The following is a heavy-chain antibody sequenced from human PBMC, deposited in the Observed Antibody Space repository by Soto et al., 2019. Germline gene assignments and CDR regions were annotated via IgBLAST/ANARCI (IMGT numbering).Heavy chain of an antibody. J-gene: IGHJ4*02. V-gene: IGHV4-61*01. D-gene: IGHD6-19*01. CDR1: GGSVSSGSYY. Sequence: SETLSLTCTVSGGSVSSGSYYRSWIRQPPGKGLEWIGYIYYSGSTNYNPSLKSRVTISVDTSKNQFSLKLSSVTAADTAVYYCARDLGSGWYEFDYWGQGTLVTVSS. CDR3: ARDLGSGWYEFDY. CDR2: IYYSGST.